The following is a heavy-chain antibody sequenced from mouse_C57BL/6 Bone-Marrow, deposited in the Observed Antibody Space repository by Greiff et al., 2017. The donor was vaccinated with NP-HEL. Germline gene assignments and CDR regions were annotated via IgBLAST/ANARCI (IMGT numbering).Heavy chain of an antibody. CDR3: ARWESFSFAY. J-gene: IGHJ3*01. D-gene: IGHD4-1*01. Sequence: VQLQQPGAELVKPGASVKLSCKASGYTFTSYWMHWVKQRPGRGLEWIGRIEPNSGGTKYNEKFKSKATLTVDKPSSTAYMQLSSLTSEDSAVYYCARWESFSFAYWGQGTLVTVSA. V-gene: IGHV1-72*01. CDR2: IEPNSGGT. CDR1: GYTFTSYW.